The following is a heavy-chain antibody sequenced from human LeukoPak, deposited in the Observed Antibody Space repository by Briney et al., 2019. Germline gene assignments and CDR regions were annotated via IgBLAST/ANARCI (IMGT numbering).Heavy chain of an antibody. V-gene: IGHV3-23*01. Sequence: PGGSLRLSCGASGFTFSSYAMSWVRQAPEKGLEWVSTISAGGDNTYYADSVKGRFTISRDNSKKTLYLQMNSLRAEDTAVYYCASHDNWGSGGIDYWGQGTLATVSS. D-gene: IGHD7-27*01. CDR1: GFTFSSYA. CDR3: ASHDNWGSGGIDY. J-gene: IGHJ4*02. CDR2: ISAGGDNT.